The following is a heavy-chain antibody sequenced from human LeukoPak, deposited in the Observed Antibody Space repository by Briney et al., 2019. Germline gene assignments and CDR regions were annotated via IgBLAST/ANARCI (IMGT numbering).Heavy chain of an antibody. Sequence: ASVKVSCEASGYTFTSYYMHWVRQAPGQGLEWMGIINPSGGSTSYAQKFQGRVTMTRDTSTSTVYMELSSLRSEDTAVYYCARVYHYYGSGSYYIDYWSQGTLVTVSS. CDR2: INPSGGST. V-gene: IGHV1-46*01. D-gene: IGHD3-10*01. J-gene: IGHJ4*02. CDR1: GYTFTSYY. CDR3: ARVYHYYGSGSYYIDY.